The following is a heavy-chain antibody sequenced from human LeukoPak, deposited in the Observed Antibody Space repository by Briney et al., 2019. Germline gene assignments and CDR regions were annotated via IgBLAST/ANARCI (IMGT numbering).Heavy chain of an antibody. V-gene: IGHV3-48*03. Sequence: GGSRRFCSEFSVFPFSFFEINVGHQAPGKGLEWVSNIASSGRTRYYADSVKGRFSISRDNAKNSLYLQMNTLRVEDTGVYYCALLAVASDFDYWGQGALVTVSS. D-gene: IGHD6-19*01. CDR3: ALLAVASDFDY. CDR2: IASSGRTR. J-gene: IGHJ4*02. CDR1: VFPFSFFE.